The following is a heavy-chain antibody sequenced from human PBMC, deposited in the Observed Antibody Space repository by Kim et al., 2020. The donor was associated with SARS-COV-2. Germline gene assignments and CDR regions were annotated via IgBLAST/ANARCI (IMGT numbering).Heavy chain of an antibody. J-gene: IGHJ4*02. CDR1: DYSFSGSG. CDR3: VRGTWGDVNDY. D-gene: IGHD3-10*01. V-gene: IGHV1-18*01. Sequence: ASVKVSCKTSDYSFSGSGFSWVRQAPGQGLEWMGWINTKKGDTNYVQKFQDRVTMTTDSSTTTAYMELRSLKSDDTAVYYCVRGTWGDVNDYWGPGTLVNVST. CDR2: INTKKGDT.